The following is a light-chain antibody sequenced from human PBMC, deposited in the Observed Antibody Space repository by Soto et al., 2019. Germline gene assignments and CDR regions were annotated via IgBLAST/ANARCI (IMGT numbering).Light chain of an antibody. CDR3: SSYTSSSTFV. CDR2: EVS. CDR1: SIDVGGYNY. Sequence: QSALTQPASVSGSPGQSITISCTGTSIDVGGYNYVSWYQQHPGKAPKLMIYEVSNRPSGVSNRFSGSKSGSTASLTISGLKAEDEADYYCSSYTSSSTFVFATGNKITVL. V-gene: IGLV2-14*01. J-gene: IGLJ1*01.